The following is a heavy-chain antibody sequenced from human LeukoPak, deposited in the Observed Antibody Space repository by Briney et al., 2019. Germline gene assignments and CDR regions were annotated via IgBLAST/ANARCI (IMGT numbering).Heavy chain of an antibody. CDR1: GFTFDDYA. J-gene: IGHJ4*02. CDR3: ARDPSYCTGGICYPYFDL. CDR2: ISWKGDIT. D-gene: IGHD2-15*01. Sequence: PGGSLRLSCIASGFTFDDYAMSWVRQAPGKGLEWVSGISWKGDITGYADSVKGRFTISRDNAKTSLYLQINSLRAEDAALYYCARDPSYCTGGICYPYFDLWGQGTLVTVSS. V-gene: IGHV3-20*04.